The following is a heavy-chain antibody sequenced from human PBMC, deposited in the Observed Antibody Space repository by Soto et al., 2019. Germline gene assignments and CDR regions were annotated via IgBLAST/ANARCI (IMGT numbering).Heavy chain of an antibody. CDR2: ITPSSGAV. Sequence: QMQLVQSGAEVKKTGSTVTVSCKALGNTFTYRYLHWVRQAPGQALEWMGWITPSSGAVHYAQKFQEGATITRDRSINTAYMRMSSLRSEDTAMYYCASGGAGSGPFTWELPDHWGQGTLVTVSS. V-gene: IGHV1-45*02. CDR3: ASGGAGSGPFTWELPDH. D-gene: IGHD1-26*01. J-gene: IGHJ4*02. CDR1: GNTFTYRY.